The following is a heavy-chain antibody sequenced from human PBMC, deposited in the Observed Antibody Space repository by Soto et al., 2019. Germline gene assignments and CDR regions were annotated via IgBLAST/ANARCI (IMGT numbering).Heavy chain of an antibody. J-gene: IGHJ6*02. V-gene: IGHV4-39*01. CDR1: GGSISSSSYY. CDR3: ACIFSVLYSYGFDYYGMDV. CDR2: IFYSGST. D-gene: IGHD5-18*01. Sequence: PSETLSLTCTVSGGSISSSSYYWGWLRQPPGKGLEWIGSIFYSGSTYYNPSLKSRVTISVDTSKNQFSLKLSSVTAADTAVYYCACIFSVLYSYGFDYYGMDVWVQGTTVTVSS.